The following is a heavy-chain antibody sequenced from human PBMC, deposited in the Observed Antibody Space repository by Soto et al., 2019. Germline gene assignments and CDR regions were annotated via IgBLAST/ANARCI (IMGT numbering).Heavy chain of an antibody. CDR3: ARLRRDWGVAFDL. CDR2: IIPVFDKA. D-gene: IGHD3-16*01. CDR1: GGPFGNSA. J-gene: IGHJ3*01. Sequence: QVQLVQSGADVKKPGSSVRVSCKTSGGPFGNSAISWVRQAPAQRLEWIGEIIPVFDKANYAQNFQGRLTITADDSTATVFMQLSSLRSEDTAVYFCARLRRDWGVAFDLWGQGTLVTVSS. V-gene: IGHV1-69*01.